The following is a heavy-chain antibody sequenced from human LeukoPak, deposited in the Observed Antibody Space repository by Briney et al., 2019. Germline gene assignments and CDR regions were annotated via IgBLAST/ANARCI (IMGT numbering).Heavy chain of an antibody. CDR3: AKDRDLWGSYRHLFDH. D-gene: IGHD3-16*02. V-gene: IGHV3-23*01. CDR1: GFTFSSYA. Sequence: GGSLRLSCAASGFTFSSYAMSWVRQAPGKGLEWVSAISASGGNTYYADSVQGRFTFSRDNSKNTLYLQMNSRRADDTAVYYCAKDRDLWGSYRHLFDHWGQGILVAVSS. J-gene: IGHJ4*02. CDR2: ISASGGNT.